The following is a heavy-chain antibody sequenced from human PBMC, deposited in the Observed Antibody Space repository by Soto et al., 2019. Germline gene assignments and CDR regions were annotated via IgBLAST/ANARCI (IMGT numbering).Heavy chain of an antibody. CDR3: ARVSIYYGSGSYYNGLLHMDV. J-gene: IGHJ6*02. D-gene: IGHD3-10*01. CDR1: GYTFTGYY. Sequence: ASVKVSCKASGYTFTGYYMHWVRQAPGQGLEWMGWINPNSGGTNYAQKFQGWVTMTRDTSISTAYIELSRLRSDDTAVYYCARVSIYYGSGSYYNGLLHMDVWGQGTTVTVSS. V-gene: IGHV1-2*04. CDR2: INPNSGGT.